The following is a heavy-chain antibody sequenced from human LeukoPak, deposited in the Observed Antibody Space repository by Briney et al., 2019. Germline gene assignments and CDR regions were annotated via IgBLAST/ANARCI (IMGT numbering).Heavy chain of an antibody. CDR2: IYHSGST. J-gene: IGHJ4*02. CDR1: GYSISSIYY. V-gene: IGHV4-38-2*02. Sequence: PSETLSLTCTVSGYSISSIYYWGWIRQPPGKGLEWIGSIYHSGSTNYNPSLKSRVTISVDKSKNQFSLKLSSVTAADTAVYYCAILGYYYDSSGSTFDYWGQGTLVTVSS. CDR3: AILGYYYDSSGSTFDY. D-gene: IGHD3-22*01.